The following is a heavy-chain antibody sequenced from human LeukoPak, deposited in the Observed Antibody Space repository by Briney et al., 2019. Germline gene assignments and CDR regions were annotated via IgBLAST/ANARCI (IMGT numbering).Heavy chain of an antibody. CDR1: GGSVSSGSYY. V-gene: IGHV4-61*01. Sequence: SETLSLTCTVSGGSVSSGSYYWSWIRQPPGKGLEWIGYISYSGSTNYNPSLKSRVTISVDTPKNQFSLKLSSVTAADTAVYYCATAITMVRGVNRGNWFDPWGQGTLVTVSS. D-gene: IGHD3-10*01. CDR3: ATAITMVRGVNRGNWFDP. J-gene: IGHJ5*02. CDR2: ISYSGST.